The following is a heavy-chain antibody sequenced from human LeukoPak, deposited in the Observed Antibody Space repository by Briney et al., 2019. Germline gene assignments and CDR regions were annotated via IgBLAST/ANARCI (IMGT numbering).Heavy chain of an antibody. J-gene: IGHJ4*02. CDR2: MNPNSGNT. D-gene: IGHD6-6*01. CDR3: ARGSNSSSSSDY. Sequence: ASVKVPCKASGYSFTSYDINWVRQATGQGLEWMGWMNPNSGNTGYAQKFQGRVTMTRNTSISTAYMELSSLRSEDTAVYYCARGSNSSSSSDYWGQGTLVTVSS. CDR1: GYSFTSYD. V-gene: IGHV1-8*01.